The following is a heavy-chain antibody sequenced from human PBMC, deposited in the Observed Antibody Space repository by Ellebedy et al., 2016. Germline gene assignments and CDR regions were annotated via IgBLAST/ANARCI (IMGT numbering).Heavy chain of an antibody. Sequence: ASVKVSXXASGYTFTGYHMHWVRQAPGQGLEWMGWINPNSGGTKYAQKFQGRVTMSRDTSITTAYMELNRLTSDDTAVYYCARGGYLDLSRVAAFDIWGQGTMVTVSS. CDR1: GYTFTGYH. J-gene: IGHJ3*02. CDR2: INPNSGGT. CDR3: ARGGYLDLSRVAAFDI. D-gene: IGHD2-2*01. V-gene: IGHV1-2*02.